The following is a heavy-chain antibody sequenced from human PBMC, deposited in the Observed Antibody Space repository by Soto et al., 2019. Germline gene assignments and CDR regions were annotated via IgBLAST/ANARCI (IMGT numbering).Heavy chain of an antibody. CDR2: IHHTGSTT. V-gene: IGHV4-4*03. CDR1: GGSISTNDW. CDR3: ATRDCTNNVCHFP. Sequence: QVQLQESGPGLVKPPETLSLTCAVSGGSISTNDWWTWVRQPPGKGLEWIGDIHHTGSTTNYSPSLQSRVTVSIDKSENQFSLRLTSVTAADTAVYYCATRDCTNNVCHFPWGQGTLVNVSS. D-gene: IGHD2-8*01. J-gene: IGHJ5*02.